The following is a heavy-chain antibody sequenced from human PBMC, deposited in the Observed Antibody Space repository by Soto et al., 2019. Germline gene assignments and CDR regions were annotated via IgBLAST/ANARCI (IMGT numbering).Heavy chain of an antibody. CDR1: GGSISDYY. CDR2: IYTSGNT. V-gene: IGHV4-4*07. J-gene: IGHJ4*02. Sequence: TLSLTCTVFGGSISDYYWSWIRQPAGKGLEWIGRIYTSGNTDYNPSLKSRVTISIDTSKNQFSLKVTSMTAADTAVYYCARERREKIHDGYDIDYWGQGTLVTVS. D-gene: IGHD5-12*01. CDR3: ARERREKIHDGYDIDY.